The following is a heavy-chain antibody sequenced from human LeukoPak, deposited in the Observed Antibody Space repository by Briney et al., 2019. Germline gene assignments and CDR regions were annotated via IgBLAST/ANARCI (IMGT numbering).Heavy chain of an antibody. CDR2: ISYDGNSK. J-gene: IGHJ4*02. V-gene: IGHV3-30*04. CDR1: GFTFRSYS. Sequence: QPGGSLRLSCVVSGFTFRSYSFHWVRQAPGKGLEWLTYISYDGNSKYYADSVKGRFTISRDNSKNTLYLQLNTLRLEDTAVYYCARDRHQWQDSTWQYYFHYWGQGTLVTVSS. CDR3: ARDRHQWQDSTWQYYFHY. D-gene: IGHD6-19*01.